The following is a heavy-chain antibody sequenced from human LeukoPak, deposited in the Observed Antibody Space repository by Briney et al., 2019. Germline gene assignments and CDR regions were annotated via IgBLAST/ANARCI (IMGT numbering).Heavy chain of an antibody. CDR2: IYYSGST. Sequence: SQTLSLTCTVSGGSISSGGYYWSWIRQHPGKGLEWIGYIYYSGSTYYNPSLKSRVTISVDTSKNQFSLKLSSVTAADTAVYYCARVGIPYGGCEDWGQGTLVTVSS. J-gene: IGHJ4*02. D-gene: IGHD4-23*01. CDR3: ARVGIPYGGCED. CDR1: GGSISSGGYY. V-gene: IGHV4-31*03.